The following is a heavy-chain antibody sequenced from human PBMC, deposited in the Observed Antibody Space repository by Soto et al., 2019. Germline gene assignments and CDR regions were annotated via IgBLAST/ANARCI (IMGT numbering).Heavy chain of an antibody. CDR3: AKAQEYDFWSGYYTMGLDV. V-gene: IGHV4-4*02. CDR1: CHSISSTNW. Sequence: SETLSLTCAFSCHSISSTNWWSWVRKPPGKGLEWIGEIYHSGSTNYNPSLKSRVTISVDKSKNQFSLKLSSVTAADTAVYYCAKAQEYDFWSGYYTMGLDVWGQGTTVT. CDR2: IYHSGST. D-gene: IGHD3-3*01. J-gene: IGHJ6*02.